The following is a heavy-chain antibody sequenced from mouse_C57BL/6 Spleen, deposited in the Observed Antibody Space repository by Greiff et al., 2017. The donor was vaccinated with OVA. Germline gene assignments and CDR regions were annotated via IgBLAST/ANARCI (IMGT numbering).Heavy chain of an antibody. CDR3: ARRGNYVAY. CDR2: IDPSDSYT. Sequence: VQLQQPGAELVKPGASVKLSCKASGYTFTSYWMQWVKQRPGQGLEWIGEIDPSDSYTNYNQKFKGKATLTVDTSSSTAYMQLSSLTSEDSAVYYCARRGNYVAYWGQGTLVTVSA. D-gene: IGHD2-1*01. J-gene: IGHJ3*01. CDR1: GYTFTSYW. V-gene: IGHV1-50*01.